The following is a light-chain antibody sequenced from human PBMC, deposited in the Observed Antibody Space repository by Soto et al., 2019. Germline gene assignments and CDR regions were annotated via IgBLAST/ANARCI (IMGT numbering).Light chain of an antibody. V-gene: IGLV1-44*01. J-gene: IGLJ1*01. CDR2: NNN. CDR1: SSNIGSNT. Sequence: QSVLTQPPSASGTPGQRVTISCSGSSSNIGSNTVNWYQQLPGTAPKLLIYNNNQRPSGVPDRFSGSKSGTSASLAISGLQSEDDADYYCAAWDDSLNGLVVGTGTKLTVL. CDR3: AAWDDSLNGLV.